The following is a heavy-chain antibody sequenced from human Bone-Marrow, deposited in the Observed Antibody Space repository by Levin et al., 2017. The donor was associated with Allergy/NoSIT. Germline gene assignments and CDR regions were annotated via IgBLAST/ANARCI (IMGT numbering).Heavy chain of an antibody. Sequence: GGSLRLSCATSGFPFRSYGMAWVRQAPGEGLEWVASITTTSNYIHYADSVKGRFTISRDNSKNTVYLQMNSLRVEDTALYYCAKDRSGSRSKGDLDYWGQGTLVTVSS. J-gene: IGHJ4*02. D-gene: IGHD3-3*01. CDR1: GFPFRSYG. CDR2: ITTTSNYI. V-gene: IGHV3-21*04. CDR3: AKDRSGSRSKGDLDY.